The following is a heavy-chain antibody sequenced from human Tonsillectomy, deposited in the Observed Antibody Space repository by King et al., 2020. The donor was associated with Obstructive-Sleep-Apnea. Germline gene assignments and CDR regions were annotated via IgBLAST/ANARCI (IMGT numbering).Heavy chain of an antibody. D-gene: IGHD6-19*01. CDR3: AKGRGWVGDGNYFDY. Sequence: VQLVESGGGLVQPGGSLRLSCAASGFTFSSYAMSWVRQAPGKGLEWVSAISGSGGSTYYADSVKGRFTITRDNSKNTLDLQMNSLRAEDTAVYYCAKGRGWVGDGNYFDYWGQGTLVTVSS. V-gene: IGHV3-23*04. J-gene: IGHJ4*02. CDR1: GFTFSSYA. CDR2: ISGSGGST.